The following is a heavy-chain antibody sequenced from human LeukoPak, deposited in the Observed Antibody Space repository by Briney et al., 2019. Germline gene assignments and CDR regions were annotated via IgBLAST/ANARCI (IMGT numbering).Heavy chain of an antibody. CDR1: GDSVSSGSSY. CDR3: ARGGWYLDY. D-gene: IGHD6-19*01. CDR2: IYYTGSA. J-gene: IGHJ4*02. V-gene: IGHV4-61*01. Sequence: SETLSLTCTVSGDSVSSGSSYWSWIRQPPGKGLEWIGYIYYTGSANYNPSLKSRVTISVDTSKNQFSLNLSSVTAADTAVYYCARGGWYLDYWGQGTLVTVSS.